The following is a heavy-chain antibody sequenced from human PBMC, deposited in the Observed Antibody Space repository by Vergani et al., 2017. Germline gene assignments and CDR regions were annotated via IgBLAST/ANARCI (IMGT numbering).Heavy chain of an antibody. CDR1: GGTFSSYA. V-gene: IGHV1-69*12. Sequence: QVQLVQSGAEVKKPGSSVKVSCKASGGTFSSYAISWVRQAPGQGLEWMGGIIPIFGTANYAQKFQGRVTITADESTSTAYMELSSLRSEDTAVYYCARSPYGWGSYRHNGYYFDYWGQGTLVTVSS. D-gene: IGHD3-16*02. CDR2: IIPIFGTA. J-gene: IGHJ4*02. CDR3: ARSPYGWGSYRHNGYYFDY.